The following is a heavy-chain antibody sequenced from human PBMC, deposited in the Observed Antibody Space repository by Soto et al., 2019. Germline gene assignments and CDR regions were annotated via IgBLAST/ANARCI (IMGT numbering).Heavy chain of an antibody. D-gene: IGHD6-19*01. CDR2: IIPIFGTA. V-gene: IGHV1-69*12. CDR1: GGTFSSYA. J-gene: IGHJ2*01. Sequence: QVQLVRSGAEVKKPGSSVKVSCKASGGTFSSYAISWVRQAPGQGLEWMGGIIPIFGTANYAQKFQGRVTITAAESTSTADMGLSSLSSEDTAVYYCARDRSSGWYRYFDLWGGGTLVTVSS. CDR3: ARDRSSGWYRYFDL.